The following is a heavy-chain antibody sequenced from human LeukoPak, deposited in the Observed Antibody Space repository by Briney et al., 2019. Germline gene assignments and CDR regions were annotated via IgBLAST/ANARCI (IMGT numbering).Heavy chain of an antibody. CDR2: IKSKTDGGTT. D-gene: IGHD4-17*01. Sequence: PGGSLRLSCAASGFTVSSNYMSWVRQAPGKGLEWVGRIKSKTDGGTTDYAAPVKGRFTISRDDSKNTLYLQMNSLKTEDTAVYYCTTYLPKTTVTTPFDYWGQGTLVTVSS. CDR3: TTYLPKTTVTTPFDY. CDR1: GFTVSSNY. V-gene: IGHV3-15*01. J-gene: IGHJ4*02.